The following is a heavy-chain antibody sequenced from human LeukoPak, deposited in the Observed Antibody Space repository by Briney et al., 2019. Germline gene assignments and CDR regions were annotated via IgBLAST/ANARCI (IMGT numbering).Heavy chain of an antibody. CDR1: GFTYSSYE. D-gene: IGHD3-10*02. CDR3: AELGITMIGGV. CDR2: ISSSGSTI. V-gene: IGHV3-48*03. J-gene: IGHJ6*04. Sequence: GGSLRRSCAASGFTYSSYEMNWVRQAPGKGLEWVSYISSSGSTIYYADSVKGRFTISRDNAKNSLYLQMNSLRAEDTAVYYCAELGITMIGGVWGKGTTVTISS.